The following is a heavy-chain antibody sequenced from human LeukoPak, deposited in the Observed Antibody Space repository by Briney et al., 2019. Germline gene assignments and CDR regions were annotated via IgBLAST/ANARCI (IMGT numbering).Heavy chain of an antibody. V-gene: IGHV1-69*04. CDR3: ARAEGVSWFDP. CDR2: IILILGIA. Sequence: ASVKVSCKASGGTFSSYAISWVRQAPGQGLEWMGRIILILGIANYAQKFQGRVTITADKSTSTAYMELSSLRSEDTAVYYCARAEGVSWFDPWGQGTLVTVSS. D-gene: IGHD3-16*01. CDR1: GGTFSSYA. J-gene: IGHJ5*02.